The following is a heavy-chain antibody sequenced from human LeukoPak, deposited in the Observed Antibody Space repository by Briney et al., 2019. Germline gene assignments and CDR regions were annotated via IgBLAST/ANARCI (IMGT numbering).Heavy chain of an antibody. CDR3: ARARDYGGNPSYFDY. J-gene: IGHJ4*02. Sequence: SETLSLTCTVSGGFLSSYFWSWIRQPPGKGLEWIGYIYDSGNTNYNPSLKSRVTISVDTSKNQSSLKLSSLTAADTAVYYCARARDYGGNPSYFDYWGQGTLVTVSS. V-gene: IGHV4-59*01. D-gene: IGHD4-23*01. CDR2: IYDSGNT. CDR1: GGFLSSYF.